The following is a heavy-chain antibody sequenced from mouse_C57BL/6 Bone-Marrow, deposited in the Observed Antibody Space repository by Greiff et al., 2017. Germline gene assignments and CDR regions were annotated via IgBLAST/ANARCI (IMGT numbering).Heavy chain of an antibody. J-gene: IGHJ4*01. CDR2: IYPRSGNT. D-gene: IGHD1-1*01. CDR3: ARVGYYYGSSPYYAMDY. CDR1: GYTFTSYG. Sequence: QVQLKQSGAELARPGASVKLSCKASGYTFTSYGISWVKQRTGQGLEWIGEIYPRSGNTYYNEKFKGKATLTADKSSSTAYMELRSLTSEDSAVYFCARVGYYYGSSPYYAMDYWGQGTSVTVSS. V-gene: IGHV1-81*01.